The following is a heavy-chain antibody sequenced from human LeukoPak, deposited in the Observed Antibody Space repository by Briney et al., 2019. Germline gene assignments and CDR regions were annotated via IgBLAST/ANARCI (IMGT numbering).Heavy chain of an antibody. CDR3: AKWLLFNRYYYGIDV. J-gene: IGHJ6*02. V-gene: IGHV4-39*01. D-gene: IGHD5-24*01. CDR1: GGSIRSSYYY. CDR2: IYDSGST. Sequence: SETLSLTCTVSGGSIRSSYYYWGWIRQPPGKGLEWIGSIYDSGSTYYNPSLKSRVTISVDTSKNQFSLKLNSVTAADTAVYYCAKWLLFNRYYYGIDVWGRGTTVTVSS.